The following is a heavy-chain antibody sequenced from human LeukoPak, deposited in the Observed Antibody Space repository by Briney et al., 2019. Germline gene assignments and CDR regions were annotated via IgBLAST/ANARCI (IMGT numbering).Heavy chain of an antibody. CDR3: ASLLRYFDWDSDY. D-gene: IGHD3-9*01. V-gene: IGHV3-7*01. Sequence: PGGSLRLSCAASGFTFSSYWMNWVRQAPGKGLEWVANIKQDGSEKHDMDSVKGRFTISRDNAKNSLYLQMNSLRAEDTAVYYCASLLRYFDWDSDYWGQGTLVTVSS. CDR2: IKQDGSEK. CDR1: GFTFSSYW. J-gene: IGHJ4*02.